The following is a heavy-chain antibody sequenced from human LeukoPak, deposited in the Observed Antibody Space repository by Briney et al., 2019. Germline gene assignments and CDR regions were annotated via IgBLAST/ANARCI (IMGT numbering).Heavy chain of an antibody. CDR2: ISGSGGST. J-gene: IGHJ4*02. Sequence: GGSLRLSCAASGFTFSSYAMSWVRQAPGKGLEWVSAISGSGGSTYYADSVKGRFTISRDNAKNTLYLQMNSLRAEDTAVYYCARRSSGSPPYYFGYWGQGTLVTVSS. CDR1: GFTFSSYA. V-gene: IGHV3-23*01. CDR3: ARRSSGSPPYYFGY. D-gene: IGHD1-26*01.